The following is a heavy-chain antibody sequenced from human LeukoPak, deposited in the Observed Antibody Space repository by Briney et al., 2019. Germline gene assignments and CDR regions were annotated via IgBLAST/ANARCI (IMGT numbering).Heavy chain of an antibody. Sequence: SETLSLTCTVSGGSISSSSYYWGWIRQPPGKGLEWIGSIYYSGSTYYNPSLKSRVTISVDTSKNQFSLKLSSVTAADTAVYYCARGWDYYGSGSPFDYWGQGTLVTVSS. D-gene: IGHD3-10*01. CDR2: IYYSGST. CDR1: GGSISSSSYY. V-gene: IGHV4-39*07. J-gene: IGHJ4*02. CDR3: ARGWDYYGSGSPFDY.